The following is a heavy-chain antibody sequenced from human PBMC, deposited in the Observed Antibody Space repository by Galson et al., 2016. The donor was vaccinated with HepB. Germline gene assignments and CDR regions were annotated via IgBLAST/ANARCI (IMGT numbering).Heavy chain of an antibody. CDR3: AKDNGLFRFDI. J-gene: IGHJ3*02. V-gene: IGHV3-30*18. CDR1: GFTFNTYG. CDR2: ISYDGSNK. D-gene: IGHD3-22*01. Sequence: SLRLSCAPSGFTFNTYGMHWVRQAPGKGLEWVALISYDGSNKYYADSVRGRFTISRDNSKNTLSLQMNSLRAEDTAIYSCAKDNGLFRFDIWGQGTMVTVSS.